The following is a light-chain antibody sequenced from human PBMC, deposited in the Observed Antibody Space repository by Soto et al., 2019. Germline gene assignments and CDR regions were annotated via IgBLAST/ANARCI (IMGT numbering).Light chain of an antibody. V-gene: IGKV3D-15*01. CDR3: QQYNNWPPWT. J-gene: IGKJ1*01. Sequence: EIVMTQSPSTLSVSPGERATLSCRASQSVSSNLAWYQQKPGQAPRLLIYGASSRATGIPDRFSGSGSGTEFTLTISSLQSEDFAVYYCQQYNNWPPWTFGQGTKVDIK. CDR2: GAS. CDR1: QSVSSN.